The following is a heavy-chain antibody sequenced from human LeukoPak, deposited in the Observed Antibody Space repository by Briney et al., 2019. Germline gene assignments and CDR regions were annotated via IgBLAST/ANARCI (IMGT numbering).Heavy chain of an antibody. D-gene: IGHD3-16*01. Sequence: SETLSLTCTVSGGSISSSSYYWGWIRQPPGKGLEWIGSIYYSGSTYYNPSLKSRVTISVDTSKNQFSLKLSSVPAADTAVYYCARSDYDYVWGSYIVYWGQGTLVTVSS. CDR2: IYYSGST. CDR3: ARSDYDYVWGSYIVY. J-gene: IGHJ4*02. CDR1: GGSISSSSYY. V-gene: IGHV4-39*07.